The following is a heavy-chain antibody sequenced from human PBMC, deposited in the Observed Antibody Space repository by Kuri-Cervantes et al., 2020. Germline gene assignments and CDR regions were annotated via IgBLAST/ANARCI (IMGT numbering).Heavy chain of an antibody. V-gene: IGHV4-31*03. CDR2: IYYSGST. D-gene: IGHD4-23*01. CDR3: ARGSSVTPGFFDY. Sequence: SETLSLTCTVSGGSISSGGYYWSWIRQHPGKGLEWIGYIYYSGSTYYNPSLKSRVTISVDTSKSQFSLKLSSVTAADTAVYYCARGSSVTPGFFDYWGQGTLVTVSS. J-gene: IGHJ4*02. CDR1: GGSISSGGYY.